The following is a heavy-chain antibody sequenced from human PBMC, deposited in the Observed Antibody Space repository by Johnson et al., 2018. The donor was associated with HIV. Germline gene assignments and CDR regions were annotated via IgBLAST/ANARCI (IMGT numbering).Heavy chain of an antibody. CDR1: GFTFRSYE. Sequence: VHLVESGGGLVQPGGSLRLSCAASGFTFRSYEMNWVRHAPGKGLEWVSYISTSASTIYYADSVKGRFTISRDNAKNSLYLQMNSLRGEDTAVYYCATRGDGYNYAAFDIWGQGTMVTVSS. D-gene: IGHD5-24*01. J-gene: IGHJ3*02. CDR2: ISTSASTI. V-gene: IGHV3-48*03. CDR3: ATRGDGYNYAAFDI.